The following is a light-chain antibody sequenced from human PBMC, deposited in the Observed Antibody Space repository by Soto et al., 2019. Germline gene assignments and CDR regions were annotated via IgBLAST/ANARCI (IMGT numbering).Light chain of an antibody. CDR2: DVY. Sequence: QSVLTQPASVSGSPGQSITISCAGTSSDVGRYMYVSWYQQHPGKAPKLIIYDVYNRPSGVSNRFSGSKSGNTASLTISGLQAEDEAAYYCTSYTSTSTPYVFGGGNKVTVL. V-gene: IGLV2-14*01. CDR3: TSYTSTSTPYV. J-gene: IGLJ1*01. CDR1: SSDVGRYMY.